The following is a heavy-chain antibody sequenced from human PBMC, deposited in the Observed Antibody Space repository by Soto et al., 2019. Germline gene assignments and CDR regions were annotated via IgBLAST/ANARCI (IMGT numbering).Heavy chain of an antibody. CDR3: ARFRRGHNYGPYFEF. CDR2: IHYSGNT. V-gene: IGHV4-59*01. J-gene: IGHJ4*02. D-gene: IGHD5-18*01. CDR1: GGSISDYH. Sequence: PSETLSLTCSVSGGSISDYHWSWIRQPPGKGLEWIGYIHYSGNTDYNPSLKSRLTISADTSKNQFSLSLSSVTAADTAVYYCARFRRGHNYGPYFEFWGKGTLVTVDS.